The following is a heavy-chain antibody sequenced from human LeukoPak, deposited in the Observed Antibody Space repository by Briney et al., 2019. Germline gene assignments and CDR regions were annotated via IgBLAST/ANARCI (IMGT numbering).Heavy chain of an antibody. D-gene: IGHD6-6*01. CDR3: ARGSILFDH. J-gene: IGHJ4*02. Sequence: PSETLSLTCAVYGGSFSGYYWSWIRQPPGKGLEWIGEINHSGSTNYNPSLKSRVTISVDTSKNQFSLKLSSVTAADTAVYYCARGSILFDHWGQGTLVTVSS. CDR1: GGSFSGYY. V-gene: IGHV4-34*01. CDR2: INHSGST.